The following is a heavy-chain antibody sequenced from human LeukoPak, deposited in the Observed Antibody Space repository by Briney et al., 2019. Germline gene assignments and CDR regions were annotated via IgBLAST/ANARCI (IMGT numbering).Heavy chain of an antibody. CDR3: AKGHRYYYDNSGYYSDYFDF. D-gene: IGHD3-22*01. CDR1: GFTFSSYS. V-gene: IGHV3-48*02. J-gene: IGHJ4*02. CDR2: ISSSSSTI. Sequence: PRGSLRLSCAASGFTFSSYSMNWVRQAPGKGLEWVSYISSSSSTIYYADSVKGRFTISRDNAKNSLYLQMNSLRDEDTAVYYCAKGHRYYYDNSGYYSDYFDFWGQGTLVTVSS.